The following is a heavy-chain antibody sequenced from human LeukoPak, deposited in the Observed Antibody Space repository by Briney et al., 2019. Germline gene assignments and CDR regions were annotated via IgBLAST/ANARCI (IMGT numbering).Heavy chain of an antibody. Sequence: ASVKVSCKASGGTFSSYAISWVRQAPGQGLEWMGGIIPIFGTANYAQKFQGRVTITTDGSTSTAYMELSSLRSEDTAVYYCARDGRYCSGGSCYPSDAFDIWGQGTMVTVSS. V-gene: IGHV1-69*05. CDR3: ARDGRYCSGGSCYPSDAFDI. D-gene: IGHD2-15*01. CDR1: GGTFSSYA. J-gene: IGHJ3*02. CDR2: IIPIFGTA.